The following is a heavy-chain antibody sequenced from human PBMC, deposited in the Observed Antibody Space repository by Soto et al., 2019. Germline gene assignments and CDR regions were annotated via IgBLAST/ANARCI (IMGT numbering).Heavy chain of an antibody. CDR1: GFTFDDYT. J-gene: IGHJ4*02. CDR3: AKDIGRIVGAQGLDY. V-gene: IGHV3-43*01. CDR2: ISWDGGST. Sequence: EVQLVESGGVVVQPGGSLRLSCAASGFTFDDYTMHWVRQAPGKGLEWVSLISWDGGSTYYAESVKGRFTISRDNSKNSLYLQMNSLRTEDTALYYCAKDIGRIVGAQGLDYWGQGTLVTVSS. D-gene: IGHD1-26*01.